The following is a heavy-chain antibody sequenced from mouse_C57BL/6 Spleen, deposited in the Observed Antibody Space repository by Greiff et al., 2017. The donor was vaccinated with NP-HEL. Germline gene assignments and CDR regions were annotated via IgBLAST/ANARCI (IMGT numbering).Heavy chain of an antibody. D-gene: IGHD2-5*01. CDR2: IYYSGTI. CDR1: GISITTGNYR. J-gene: IGHJ2*01. CDR3: ARGYSNYGLYYFDY. V-gene: IGHV3-5*01. Sequence: EVKLMESGPGLVKPSQTVFLTCTVTGISITTGNYRWSWIRPFPGNKLEWIGYIYYSGTITYNPSLTSRTTITRDTPKNQFFLEMNSLTAEDTATYYCARGYSNYGLYYFDYWGQGTTLTVSS.